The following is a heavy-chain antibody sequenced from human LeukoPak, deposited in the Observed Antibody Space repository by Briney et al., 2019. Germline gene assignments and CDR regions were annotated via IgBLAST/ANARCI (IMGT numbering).Heavy chain of an antibody. CDR3: AKDQYQLLFYMDV. D-gene: IGHD2-2*01. Sequence: GGSLRLSCAASGFSFSIYAMSWVRQAPGKGLEWVSAIGGSGRTTYYADSVKGRFTISRDNSKNTLYLQMNSLRAEDTAVYYCAKDQYQLLFYMDVWGKGTTVTVSS. CDR2: IGGSGRTT. J-gene: IGHJ6*03. CDR1: GFSFSIYA. V-gene: IGHV3-23*01.